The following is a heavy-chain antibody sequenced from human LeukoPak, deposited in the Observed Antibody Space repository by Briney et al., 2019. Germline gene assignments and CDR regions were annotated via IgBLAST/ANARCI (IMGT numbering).Heavy chain of an antibody. V-gene: IGHV3-21*01. CDR1: GFTFSSYS. J-gene: IGHJ4*02. Sequence: PGGTLRLSCAASGFTFSSYSMNWVRHAPGEGLEWVSSISSSSGDIYYADSLKGRFTISTDNATNSLYLQMYTLRADDTAVYYSARDSCIVGVTAISEVDYWGQGTLVTVSS. D-gene: IGHD2-21*02. CDR2: ISSSSGDI. CDR3: ARDSCIVGVTAISEVDY.